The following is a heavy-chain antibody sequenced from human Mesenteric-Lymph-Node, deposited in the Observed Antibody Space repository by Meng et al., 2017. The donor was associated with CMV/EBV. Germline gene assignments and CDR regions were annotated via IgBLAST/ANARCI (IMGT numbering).Heavy chain of an antibody. J-gene: IGHJ3*02. CDR3: ARPASPGPLIDSSRGSAFDI. V-gene: IGHV4-39*01. D-gene: IGHD1-14*01. CDR1: GGSINSNSYY. CDR2: IYYSGST. Sequence: GSLRLSCSVSGGSINSNSYYWAWIRQPPGKGLEWIGSIYYSGSTYYNPSLKSRVTISVDTSKNQFSLKLSSVTAADTAVYYCARPASPGPLIDSSRGSAFDIWGQGTMVTVSS.